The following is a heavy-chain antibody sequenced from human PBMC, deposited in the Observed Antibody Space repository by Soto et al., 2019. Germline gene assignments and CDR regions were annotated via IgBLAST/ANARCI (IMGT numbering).Heavy chain of an antibody. J-gene: IGHJ6*03. CDR3: ARHALSISDSTLAYYYMDV. D-gene: IGHD2-21*02. V-gene: IGHV4-34*01. CDR2: INYSGST. CDR1: GGSFSGYY. Sequence: SETLSLTCAVYGGSFSGYYWSWIRQPPGKGLEWIGSINYSGSTNYNPSLKSRVTISVDTSKNQFSLKLSSVTAADTAVYYCARHALSISDSTLAYYYMDVWGKGTTVTVSS.